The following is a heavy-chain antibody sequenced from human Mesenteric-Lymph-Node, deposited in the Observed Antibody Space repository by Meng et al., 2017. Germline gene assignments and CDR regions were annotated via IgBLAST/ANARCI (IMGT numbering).Heavy chain of an antibody. J-gene: IGHJ4*01. D-gene: IGHD5-12*01. Sequence: GESLKISCAASGFTFSDYYMSWIRQAPGKGLEWVSVISGGSGSTYYSNSVKGRFTITRDNSKNILYLQMNSLRAEDTALYYCAKDRIVATIGETLIDYWGQGTLVTVSS. V-gene: IGHV3-23*01. CDR3: AKDRIVATIGETLIDY. CDR2: ISGGSGST. CDR1: GFTFSDYY.